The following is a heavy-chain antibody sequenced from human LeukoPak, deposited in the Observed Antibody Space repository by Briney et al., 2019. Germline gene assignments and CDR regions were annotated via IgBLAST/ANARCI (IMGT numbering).Heavy chain of an antibody. Sequence: GGSLRLSCAAYGFTFSIYWMSWVRQAQEKGLEWVANIKEDGSPRYYVDPVKGRFTISRDNTKNSLYLQMNSLRAEDTAVYYCARYCSGASCPEYYFDYWGQGTLVTVSS. CDR2: IKEDGSPR. CDR1: GFTFSIYW. D-gene: IGHD2-15*01. V-gene: IGHV3-7*01. CDR3: ARYCSGASCPEYYFDY. J-gene: IGHJ4*02.